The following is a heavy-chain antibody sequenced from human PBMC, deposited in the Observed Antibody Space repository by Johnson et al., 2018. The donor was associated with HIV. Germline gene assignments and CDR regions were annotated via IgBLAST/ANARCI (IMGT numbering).Heavy chain of an antibody. V-gene: IGHV3-30*04. CDR3: ARTRQGAFDI. CDR1: GFTFSSYA. Sequence: QVRLVEFGGGVVQPGRSLRLSCAASGFTFSSYAMHWVRQAPGKGLEWVAVISYDGSNNYYADSVKGRFTISRDNAKNSLYLQMNSLRSEDTAVYYCARTRQGAFDIWGQGTMVTVSS. CDR2: ISYDGSNN. J-gene: IGHJ3*02.